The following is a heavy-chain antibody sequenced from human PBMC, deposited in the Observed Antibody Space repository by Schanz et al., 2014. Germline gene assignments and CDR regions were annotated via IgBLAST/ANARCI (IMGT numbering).Heavy chain of an antibody. CDR1: GFTVSINY. Sequence: EVQLVESGGGLVQPGGSLRLSCAASGFTVSINYMSWVRQAPGKGLEWVGRIKSKTDGGTTDFAAPVKGRFTISRDDSENALYLQMNSLKAEDTAVYYCSTDRRYTWGYCDWWGRGALVTGSS. V-gene: IGHV3-15*01. J-gene: IGHJ4*02. CDR2: IKSKTDGGTT. D-gene: IGHD1-1*01. CDR3: STDRRYTWGYCDW.